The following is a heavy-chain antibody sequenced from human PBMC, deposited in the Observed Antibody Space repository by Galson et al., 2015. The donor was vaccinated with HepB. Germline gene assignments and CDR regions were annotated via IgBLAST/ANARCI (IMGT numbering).Heavy chain of an antibody. Sequence: SLRLSCAASGFTFSNYAMHWVRQAPGKGPEYVSALTGNGGTTHYANSVKSRFTISGDISRNTMYLQTDSLRPEDMAVYYCARERESSGYFGYFDLWGRGTPVIVSS. CDR1: GFTFSNYA. CDR2: LTGNGGTT. J-gene: IGHJ2*01. D-gene: IGHD3-22*01. CDR3: ARERESSGYFGYFDL. V-gene: IGHV3-64*01.